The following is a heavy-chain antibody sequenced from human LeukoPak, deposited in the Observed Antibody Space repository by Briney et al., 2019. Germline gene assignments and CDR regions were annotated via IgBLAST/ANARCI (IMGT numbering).Heavy chain of an antibody. D-gene: IGHD3-10*01. V-gene: IGHV1-69*04. J-gene: IGHJ6*02. CDR3: ARSRVHYYGMDV. CDR2: IIPILGIA. CDR1: GGTFSSYA. Sequence: SVKVSCKASGGTFSSYAISWVRQAPGQGLEWMERIIPILGIANYAQKFQGRVTITADKSTSTAYMELSSLRSEDTAVYYCARSRVHYYGMDVWGQGTTVTVSS.